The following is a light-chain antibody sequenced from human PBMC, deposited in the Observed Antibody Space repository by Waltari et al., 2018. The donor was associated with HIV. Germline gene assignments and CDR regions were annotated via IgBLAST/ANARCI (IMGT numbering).Light chain of an antibody. CDR3: CSYADDYTWV. Sequence: QSALTQPRSVSGSPGQSVTISCTGTSSDVGDYNYVSWYQQHPAKAPKLMIFDVNKRPSGVPARFSGSKSGNTASLTISGPQAEDEADYYCCSYADDYTWVFGGGTKLTVL. V-gene: IGLV2-11*01. CDR1: SSDVGDYNY. J-gene: IGLJ3*02. CDR2: DVN.